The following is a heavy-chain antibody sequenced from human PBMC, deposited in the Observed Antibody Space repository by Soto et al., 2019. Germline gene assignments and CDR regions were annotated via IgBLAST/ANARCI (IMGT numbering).Heavy chain of an antibody. CDR2: IYYSGST. V-gene: IGHV4-59*01. J-gene: IGHJ6*02. Sequence: SETLSLTCTVSGGSISSYYWSWIRQPPGKGLEWIGYIYYSGSTNYNPSLKSRVTISVDTSKNQFSLKLSSVTAADTAVYYCARLPGIAVAGTYYGLDVWGQETTVTVSS. D-gene: IGHD6-19*01. CDR3: ARLPGIAVAGTYYGLDV. CDR1: GGSISSYY.